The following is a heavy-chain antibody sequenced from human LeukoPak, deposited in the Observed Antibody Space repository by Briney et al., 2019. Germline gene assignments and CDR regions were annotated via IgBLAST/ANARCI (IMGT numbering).Heavy chain of an antibody. Sequence: SETLSLTCAAYGGSFSGYYWSWIRQPPGKGLEWIGEINQSGSTNYNPSLKSRVTISVDTSKNQFSLKLSSVTAADTAVYYCARTMVRGYYYGMDVWGQGTTVTVSS. V-gene: IGHV4-34*01. CDR2: INQSGST. CDR1: GGSFSGYY. J-gene: IGHJ6*02. CDR3: ARTMVRGYYYGMDV. D-gene: IGHD3-10*01.